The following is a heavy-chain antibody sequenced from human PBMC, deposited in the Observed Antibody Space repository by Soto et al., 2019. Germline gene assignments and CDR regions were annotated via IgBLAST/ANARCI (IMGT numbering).Heavy chain of an antibody. J-gene: IGHJ5*02. D-gene: IGHD2-21*01. CDR1: GFTFSSYW. Sequence: EVQLVESGGGLVQPGGSLRLSCAASGFTFSSYWMHWVCQAPGKGLVWVSRINSDGSSTSYADSVKGRFTISRDNAKNTLYLQMNSLTAEDTAVYYCARDHVVSRNWFDPWGQGTLVTVSS. CDR3: ARDHVVSRNWFDP. V-gene: IGHV3-74*01. CDR2: INSDGSST.